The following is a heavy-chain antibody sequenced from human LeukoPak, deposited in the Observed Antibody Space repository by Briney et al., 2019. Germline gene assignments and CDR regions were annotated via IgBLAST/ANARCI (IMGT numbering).Heavy chain of an antibody. V-gene: IGHV3-9*03. J-gene: IGHJ4*02. D-gene: IGHD6-6*01. CDR2: ISWNSGSI. CDR1: GFSFDDYA. Sequence: PGGSLRLSCAASGFSFDDYAMHWVRQAPGKGLEWVSGISWNSGSIGYADSVKGRFTISRDNAKYSLYLQMNSLRAEDMALYYCAKADGADSSSSPDYWGQGTLVTVSS. CDR3: AKADGADSSSSPDY.